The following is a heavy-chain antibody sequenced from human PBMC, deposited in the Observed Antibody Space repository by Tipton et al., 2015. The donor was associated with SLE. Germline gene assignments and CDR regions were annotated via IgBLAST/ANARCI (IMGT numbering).Heavy chain of an antibody. CDR2: IYYSGST. V-gene: IGHV4-59*01. CDR1: GGSISSYY. D-gene: IGHD2-15*01. CDR3: ARAQAAPARTYYMDV. J-gene: IGHJ6*03. Sequence: LRLSRTVSGGSISSYYWSWIRQPPGKGLEWIGYIYYSGSTNYNPPLKSRVTISVDTSKNQFSLKLSSVTAADTAVYYCARAQAAPARTYYMDVWGKGTTVTVSS.